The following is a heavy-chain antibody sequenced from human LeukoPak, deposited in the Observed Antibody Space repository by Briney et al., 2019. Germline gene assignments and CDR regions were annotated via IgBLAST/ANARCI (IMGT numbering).Heavy chain of an antibody. Sequence: ASVKVSCRASGFTFTSYDINWVRQSTGQGLEWMGWMNPISGHTGYAQKFQGRVTMTRDTSLDAAYMELSSLRSEDTAVYYCARGRFGVVIAGLYYYYGMDVWGQGTTVTVSS. J-gene: IGHJ6*02. CDR2: MNPISGHT. CDR1: GFTFTSYD. D-gene: IGHD3-3*01. CDR3: ARGRFGVVIAGLYYYYGMDV. V-gene: IGHV1-8*01.